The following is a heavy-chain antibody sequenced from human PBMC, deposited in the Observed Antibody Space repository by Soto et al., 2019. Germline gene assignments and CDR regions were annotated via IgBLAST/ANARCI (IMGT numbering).Heavy chain of an antibody. V-gene: IGHV4-39*01. D-gene: IGHD2-2*03. Sequence: SETLSLTCTVSGASISTNSYSWGWIRQSPGKGLEWIGTIYSSENTYYNPSLLSRVTISVDTSKNEFSLRLSSVTAADTAVYYCARLNGYCISTNCHGYYGMEVWGQGTTVTVSS. J-gene: IGHJ6*02. CDR2: IYSSENT. CDR3: ARLNGYCISTNCHGYYGMEV. CDR1: GASISTNSYS.